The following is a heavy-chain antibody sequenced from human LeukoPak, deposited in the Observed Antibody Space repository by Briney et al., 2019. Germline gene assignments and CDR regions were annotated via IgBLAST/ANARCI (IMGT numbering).Heavy chain of an antibody. CDR3: ASPGYDSSGYYLPLRY. CDR1: GFTVSSNY. Sequence: GGSLRLSCAASGFTVSSNYMSWVRQAPGKGLEWVSVIYSGGSTYYADSVKGRFTISRDNSKNTLYLQMNSLRAEDTAVYYCASPGYDSSGYYLPLRYWGQGTLVTVSS. D-gene: IGHD3-22*01. V-gene: IGHV3-53*01. CDR2: IYSGGST. J-gene: IGHJ4*02.